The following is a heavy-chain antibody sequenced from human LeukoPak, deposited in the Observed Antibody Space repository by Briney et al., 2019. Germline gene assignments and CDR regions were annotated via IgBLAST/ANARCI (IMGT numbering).Heavy chain of an antibody. CDR1: GYSISSGYY. Sequence: SETLSLTCTVSGYSISSGYYWGWIRQPPGKGLEWIGSIYHSGSTYYNPSLKSRVTISVDTSKNQFSLKLSSVTAADTAVYYCARYSSSSPVDYWGQGTLVTVSS. V-gene: IGHV4-38-2*02. J-gene: IGHJ4*02. D-gene: IGHD6-6*01. CDR2: IYHSGST. CDR3: ARYSSSSPVDY.